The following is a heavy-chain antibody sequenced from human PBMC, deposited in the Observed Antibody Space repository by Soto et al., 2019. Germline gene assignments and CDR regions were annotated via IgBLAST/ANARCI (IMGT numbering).Heavy chain of an antibody. J-gene: IGHJ5*02. CDR3: ARGGVVPAAMRWCDP. D-gene: IGHD2-2*01. V-gene: IGHV4-34*01. CDR2: INHRGST. CDR1: GGSFSGYY. Sequence: QVQLQQWGAGLLKPSETLSLTCAVYGGSFSGYYWSWIRQPPGTGLEWIGEINHRGSTNYNPSLKSLVTISVDTSRNQYYLKLRSVTAADTAVYDCARGGVVPAAMRWCDPWGQGTLVTVSS.